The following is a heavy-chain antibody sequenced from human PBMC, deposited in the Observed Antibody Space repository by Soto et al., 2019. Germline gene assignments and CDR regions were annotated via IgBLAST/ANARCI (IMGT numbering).Heavy chain of an antibody. CDR2: ISGSGVST. D-gene: IGHD4-17*01. CDR3: AKARGDYLRWYFDL. CDR1: GFTFSSYA. J-gene: IGHJ2*01. Sequence: EVQLLESGGGLVQPGGSLRLSCAASGFTFSSYAMSWVRQAPGKGLEWVSAISGSGVSTYYADSVKGRFTISRDNSKNPLDLQINSLGAEDTGIYYCAKARGDYLRWYFDLWGRGTLVTVSS. V-gene: IGHV3-23*01.